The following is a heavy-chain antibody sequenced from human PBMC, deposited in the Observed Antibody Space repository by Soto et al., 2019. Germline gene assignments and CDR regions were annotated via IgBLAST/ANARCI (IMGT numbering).Heavy chain of an antibody. V-gene: IGHV4-59*01. CDR1: GGSISSYY. CDR2: IYYSGST. D-gene: IGHD6-13*01. J-gene: IGHJ5*02. Sequence: QVQLQESGPGLVKPSETLSLTCTGSGGSISSYYWSWIRQPPGKGLEWIGNIYYSGSTNNNPSLKRRVTRSVDTSKNQFSLKLSSVTAADTAVYYCARFYSSPRIDPWGQGTLATVSS. CDR3: ARFYSSPRIDP.